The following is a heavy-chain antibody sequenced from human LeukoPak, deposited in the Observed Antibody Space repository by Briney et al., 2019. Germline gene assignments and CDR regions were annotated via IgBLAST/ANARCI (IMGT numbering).Heavy chain of an antibody. CDR2: IKQDGSEK. V-gene: IGHV3-7*01. D-gene: IGHD3-16*02. CDR1: GFTFSSYW. J-gene: IGHJ5*02. CDR3: ARFLDDYVWGSYLNNWFDP. Sequence: GGSLRLSCAASGFTFSSYWMSWVRQAPGKGLEWVANIKQDGSEKYYVDSVKGRFTISRDNAKNSLYLQMNSLRAEDTAVYYCARFLDDYVWGSYLNNWFDPWGQGTLVTVSS.